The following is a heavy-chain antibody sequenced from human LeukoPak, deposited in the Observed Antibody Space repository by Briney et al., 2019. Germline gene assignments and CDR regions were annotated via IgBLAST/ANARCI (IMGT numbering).Heavy chain of an antibody. J-gene: IGHJ6*02. Sequence: PSETLSLTCAVYGGSFSGYYWSWIRQPPGKGLEWIGEINHSGSTNYNPSLKSRVTISVDTSKNQFSLKLTSVTAADTAVYYCARGGFLKPSSGYYYGMDVWGQGTTVTVSS. D-gene: IGHD3-10*01. CDR1: GGSFSGYY. V-gene: IGHV4-34*01. CDR3: ARGGFLKPSSGYYYGMDV. CDR2: INHSGST.